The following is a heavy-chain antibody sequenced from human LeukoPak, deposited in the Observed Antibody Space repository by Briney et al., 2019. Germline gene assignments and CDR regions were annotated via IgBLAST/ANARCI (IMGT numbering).Heavy chain of an antibody. J-gene: IGHJ6*02. D-gene: IGHD3-10*01. Sequence: PSETLSLTCTVSGGSISSYYWSWIRQPPGKGLEWIGYIYYSGSTNYNPSLKSRVTISVDTSKNQFSLKLSSVTAADTAVYYCARSDGSGPRTSYYYYGMDVWGQGTTVTVSS. CDR3: ARSDGSGPRTSYYYYGMDV. CDR1: GGSISSYY. CDR2: IYYSGST. V-gene: IGHV4-59*01.